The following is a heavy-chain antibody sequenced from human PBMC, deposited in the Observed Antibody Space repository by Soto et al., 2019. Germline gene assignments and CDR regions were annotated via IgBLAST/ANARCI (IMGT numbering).Heavy chain of an antibody. CDR2: VYYGGST. D-gene: IGHD3-22*01. V-gene: IGHV4-39*01. Sequence: SETLSLTCTVSGGSISSSSYYWGWIRQPPGKGLEWIGNVYYGGSTYYNPSLKSRVTISVETSKSQFSLKLNSVTAAGTAVYYCAGGDYYHSSGYYFYYYTMDGWGQGTTVTVSS. J-gene: IGHJ6*02. CDR1: GGSISSSSYY. CDR3: AGGDYYHSSGYYFYYYTMDG.